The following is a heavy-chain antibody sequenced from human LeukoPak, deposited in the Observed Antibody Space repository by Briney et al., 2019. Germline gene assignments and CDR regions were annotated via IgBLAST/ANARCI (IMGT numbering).Heavy chain of an antibody. V-gene: IGHV3-21*01. Sequence: GGSLRLSCAASGFTFSSYSTNWVRQAPGKGLEWVSSISSSSSYIYYADSVKGRFTISRDNAKTSLYLQMNSLRAEDTAVYYCARDNRYSYGYSQSGHFDYWGQGILVTVSS. CDR1: GFTFSSYS. CDR2: ISSSSSYI. J-gene: IGHJ4*02. CDR3: ARDNRYSYGYSQSGHFDY. D-gene: IGHD5-18*01.